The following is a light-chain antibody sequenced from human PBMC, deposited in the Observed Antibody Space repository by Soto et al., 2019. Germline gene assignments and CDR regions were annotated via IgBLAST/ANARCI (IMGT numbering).Light chain of an antibody. Sequence: DNQMTQSPYTLSASVGDRVTITCRASQSISSWLAWYQQKPGKAPNLLIYKASTLESGVPSRFSGSGSGTEFTLTISSLQPDDFAAYYCQQYNSYPLTFGGGTKVEIK. V-gene: IGKV1-5*03. CDR2: KAS. CDR3: QQYNSYPLT. CDR1: QSISSW. J-gene: IGKJ4*01.